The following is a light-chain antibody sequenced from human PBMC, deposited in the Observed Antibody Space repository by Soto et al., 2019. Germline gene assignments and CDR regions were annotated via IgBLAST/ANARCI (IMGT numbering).Light chain of an antibody. V-gene: IGKV1-33*01. CDR3: QQYDNLPWT. CDR2: DAS. J-gene: IGKJ1*01. CDR1: QDISNY. Sequence: DIQMTQSPSSLSASVGDRFTITCQASQDISNYLDWYQQKPGKAPKLLIYDASNLETGVPSRFSGSGSGTDFTFTISSLQPEDIATYYCQQYDNLPWTFGQGTKVDIK.